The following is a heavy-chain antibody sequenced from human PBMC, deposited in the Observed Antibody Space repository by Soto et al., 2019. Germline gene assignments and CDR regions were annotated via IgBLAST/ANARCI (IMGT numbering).Heavy chain of an antibody. Sequence: SETLSLTCTVSGGSISSGGYYGSWIRQHPGKGLEWIGYIYYSGSTYYNPSLKSRVTISVDTSKNQFSLKLSSVTAADTAVYYCARARINGDYDYWGQGTLVTVSS. CDR3: ARARINGDYDY. J-gene: IGHJ4*02. D-gene: IGHD4-17*01. V-gene: IGHV4-31*03. CDR2: IYYSGST. CDR1: GGSISSGGYY.